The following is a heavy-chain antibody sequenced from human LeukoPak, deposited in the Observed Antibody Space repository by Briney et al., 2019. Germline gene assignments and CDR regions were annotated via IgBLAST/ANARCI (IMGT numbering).Heavy chain of an antibody. D-gene: IGHD2-21*01. Sequence: SETLSLTCTVSGVSISSFYWSWIRQPPGKGLEWIGYIFHSGTTNYNPSLRSRVTISVDTSKNQFSLKLSSVTAADTAVYYCARVWTNYYYYYGTDVWGQGTTVTVSS. CDR2: IFHSGTT. V-gene: IGHV4-59*12. J-gene: IGHJ6*02. CDR1: GVSISSFY. CDR3: ARVWTNYYYYYGTDV.